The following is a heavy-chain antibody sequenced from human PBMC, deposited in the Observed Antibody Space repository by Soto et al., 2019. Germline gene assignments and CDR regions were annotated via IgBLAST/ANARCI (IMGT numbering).Heavy chain of an antibody. CDR2: ISTYNGNP. CDR1: GYTFTSYG. V-gene: IGHV1-18*01. D-gene: IGHD6-6*01. CDR3: ARAPLYSTSPKSAFDI. Sequence: QVQLVQSGPEVKKPGASVKVSCKASGYTFTSYGISWVRQAPGQGIEWMGWISTYNGNPNYAQKLKGRVTMTTDTSTSTAYMELRSLRSDDTAVFYCARAPLYSTSPKSAFDIWGQGTVVTVSS. J-gene: IGHJ3*02.